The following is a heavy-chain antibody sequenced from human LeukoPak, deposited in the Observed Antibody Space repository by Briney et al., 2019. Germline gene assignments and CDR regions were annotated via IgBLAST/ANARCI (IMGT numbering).Heavy chain of an antibody. CDR3: ARELDP. Sequence: SETLSLTCTVSGGSISGYYWSWFRQAAGKGLEWIGRINASGSANYNPSLKSRVTMSVDTSKNQFSLKVNSLTAADTAVYYCARELDPWGQGTLVTVSP. CDR1: GGSISGYY. J-gene: IGHJ5*02. CDR2: INASGSA. V-gene: IGHV4-4*07.